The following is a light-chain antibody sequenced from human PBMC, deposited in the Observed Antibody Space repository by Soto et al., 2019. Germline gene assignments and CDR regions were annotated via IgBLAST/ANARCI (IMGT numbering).Light chain of an antibody. J-gene: IGLJ3*02. CDR2: QVN. CDR1: SGDVGRFDY. CDR3: TSYAGSDTFVV. Sequence: QSALTQPPSASGSPGQSVSISCTGTSGDVGRFDYVSWYQHHPGKAPKLIIYQVNKRPSGVPDRFSGSKSGNTASLTVSGLQTEDEADYYCTSYAGSDTFVVVGRWTKLTVL. V-gene: IGLV2-8*01.